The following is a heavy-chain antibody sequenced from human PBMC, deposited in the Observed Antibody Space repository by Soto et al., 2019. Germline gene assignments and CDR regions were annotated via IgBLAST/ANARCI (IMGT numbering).Heavy chain of an antibody. CDR3: ARQAAADPLYYYYGMDA. Sequence: GESLKISCKGSGYSFTSYWIGWVSQMPGKGLEWMGIIYPGDSDTRYSPSFQGQVTISADKSISTAYLQWSSLKASDTAMYYCARQAAADPLYYYYGMDAWGQGTTVTVSS. CDR2: IYPGDSDT. D-gene: IGHD6-13*01. V-gene: IGHV5-51*01. J-gene: IGHJ6*02. CDR1: GYSFTSYW.